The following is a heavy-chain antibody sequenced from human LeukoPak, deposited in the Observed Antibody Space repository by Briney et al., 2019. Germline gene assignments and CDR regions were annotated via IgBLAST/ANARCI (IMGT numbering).Heavy chain of an antibody. Sequence: SETLSLTCTVSGGSFMNYYWSWIRQPAGKGLEWIGRIYTSGSTNYNPSLESRLTMSIDTSKNQFSLMLSSVTAADTAVYYCARDPYTTGSDYWGQGTLVTVAS. D-gene: IGHD1-1*01. CDR2: IYTSGST. CDR3: ARDPYTTGSDY. V-gene: IGHV4-4*07. CDR1: GGSFMNYY. J-gene: IGHJ4*02.